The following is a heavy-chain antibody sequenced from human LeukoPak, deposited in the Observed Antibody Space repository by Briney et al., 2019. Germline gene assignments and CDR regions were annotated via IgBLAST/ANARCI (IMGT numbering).Heavy chain of an antibody. CDR1: GFTFSSYG. CDR3: ARDLRGIHDY. V-gene: IGHV3-30*02. Sequence: GSLRLSCAASGFTFSSYGMHWVRQAPGKGLEWVAFIRYDGSNKYYADSVKGRFTISRDNAKNTLYLQMHSLRAEDTALYYCARDLRGIHDYWGQGILVTVSS. D-gene: IGHD3-16*01. J-gene: IGHJ4*02. CDR2: IRYDGSNK.